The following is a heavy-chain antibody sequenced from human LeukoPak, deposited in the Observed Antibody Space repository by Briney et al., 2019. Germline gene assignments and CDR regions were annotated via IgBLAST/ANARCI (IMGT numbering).Heavy chain of an antibody. Sequence: GASVKVSCKASGYTFTSYDINWVRQATGQGLEWMGWMNPNSGNTGYAQKCQGRVTMTRNTSISTAYMELSSLRSEDTPVYYCATGDTAFPYWGQGTLVTVSS. D-gene: IGHD5-18*01. CDR3: ATGDTAFPY. CDR2: MNPNSGNT. V-gene: IGHV1-8*01. CDR1: GYTFTSYD. J-gene: IGHJ4*02.